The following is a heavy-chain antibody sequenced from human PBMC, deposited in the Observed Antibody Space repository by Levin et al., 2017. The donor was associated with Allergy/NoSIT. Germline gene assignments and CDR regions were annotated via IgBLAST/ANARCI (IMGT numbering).Heavy chain of an antibody. J-gene: IGHJ2*01. CDR1: GFTFDDYA. Sequence: LSLTCAASGFTFDDYAMHWVRQAPGKGLEWVSGISWNSGSIGYADSVKGRFTISRDNAKKSLYLQMNSLRAEDTALYYCAKDKGFTRYWYFDRWGRGTLVTVSS. CDR2: ISWNSGSI. CDR3: AKDKGFTRYWYFDR. D-gene: IGHD3-10*01. V-gene: IGHV3-9*01.